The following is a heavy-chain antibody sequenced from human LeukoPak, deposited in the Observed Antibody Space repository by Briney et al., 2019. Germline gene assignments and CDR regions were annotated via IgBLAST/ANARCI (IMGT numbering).Heavy chain of an antibody. V-gene: IGHV4-4*02. CDR3: ARVTGTTPFDY. Sequence: PSETLSLTCAVSGGSISSSNWWSWVRQSPEKGLEWIGEISHSGSTNYNPSLESRVTMSVDKSKNQFSLSLTSVTAADTAVYFCARVTGTTPFDYWGQGTLVTVSS. CDR2: ISHSGST. J-gene: IGHJ4*02. D-gene: IGHD1-1*01. CDR1: GGSISSSNW.